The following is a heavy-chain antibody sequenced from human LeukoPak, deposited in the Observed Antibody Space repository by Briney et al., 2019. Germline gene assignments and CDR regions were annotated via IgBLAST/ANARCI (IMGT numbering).Heavy chain of an antibody. V-gene: IGHV3-23*01. D-gene: IGHD6-19*01. CDR3: TRNSGWFGFS. CDR2: IEYSGGSA. CDR1: GFTLSSYE. Sequence: GGSLRLSCIVSGFTLSSYEMSWIRQAPGKGLEWVASIEYSGGSAYYADSVKGRFSISREDSKNTLYLQLNSLRAEDTALYYCTRNSGWFGFSWGQGVVVIVSS. J-gene: IGHJ1*01.